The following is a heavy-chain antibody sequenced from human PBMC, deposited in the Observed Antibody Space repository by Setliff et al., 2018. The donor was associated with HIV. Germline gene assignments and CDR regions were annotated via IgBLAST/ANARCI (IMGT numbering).Heavy chain of an antibody. CDR1: GYTLTELS. CDR3: AREYYYDSSGYRAFDY. D-gene: IGHD3-22*01. V-gene: IGHV1-24*01. Sequence: GASVKVSCKISGYTLTELSIHWVRQAPGKGLEWMANFDPEDGETFYAQKLQGRVTMTTDTSTSTAYMELRSLRSDDTAVYYCAREYYYDSSGYRAFDYWGQGTLVTVSS. J-gene: IGHJ4*02. CDR2: FDPEDGET.